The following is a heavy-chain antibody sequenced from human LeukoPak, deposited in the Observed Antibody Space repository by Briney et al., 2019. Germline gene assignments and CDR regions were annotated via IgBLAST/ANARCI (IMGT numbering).Heavy chain of an antibody. Sequence: GGSLRLSCAASGFSFRSYSMNWVRQAPGKGLEWVSAIDPSSTYIYYADSVKGRFTISRDNAENSLYLQMNSLRVEDTAVYYCARAPTVLVGYCSSSSCQADYWGQGTLVTVSS. CDR2: IDPSSTYI. D-gene: IGHD2-2*01. J-gene: IGHJ4*02. V-gene: IGHV3-21*01. CDR3: ARAPTVLVGYCSSSSCQADY. CDR1: GFSFRSYS.